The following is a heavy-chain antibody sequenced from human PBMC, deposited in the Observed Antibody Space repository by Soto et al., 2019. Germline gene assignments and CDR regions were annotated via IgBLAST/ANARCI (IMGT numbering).Heavy chain of an antibody. Sequence: SETLSLTCTVSGGSISSGDYYWSWIRQPPGKGLEWIGYIYYSGSTYYNPSLKSRVTISVDTSKNQFSLKLRSVTAADTAIYYCATLPPRIVVVVSPIPTWGQGTPVTVSS. J-gene: IGHJ5*02. CDR2: IYYSGST. D-gene: IGHD2-21*02. CDR1: GGSISSGDYY. CDR3: ATLPPRIVVVVSPIPT. V-gene: IGHV4-30-4*01.